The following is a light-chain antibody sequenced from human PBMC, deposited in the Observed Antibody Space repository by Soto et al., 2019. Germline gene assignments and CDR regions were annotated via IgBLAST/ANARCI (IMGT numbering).Light chain of an antibody. CDR3: QQYGSSRT. CDR1: QSVSSSY. CDR2: GAS. Sequence: EIVLTQSPGTLSLSPGERATLSCRDSQSVSSSYLAWSQQKPGQAPRLLIYGASSRASGIPDRLSGSGSGTDFTLTISRLEPEDFAVYYCQQYGSSRTFGQGTKVDIK. V-gene: IGKV3-20*01. J-gene: IGKJ1*01.